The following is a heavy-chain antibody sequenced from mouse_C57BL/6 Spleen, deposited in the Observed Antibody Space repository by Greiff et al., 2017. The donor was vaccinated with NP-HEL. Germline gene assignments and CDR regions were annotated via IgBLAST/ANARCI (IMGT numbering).Heavy chain of an antibody. D-gene: IGHD3-3*01. CDR3: ARRSPRDARDY. CDR2: INPSSGYT. Sequence: VQLQQSGAELAKPGASVKLSCKASGYTFTSYWMHWVKQRPGQGLEWIGYINPSSGYTKYNQKFKDKATLTADKSASTAYMQLSSLTNEDSAVYYCARRSPRDARDYWGQGTSVTVSS. CDR1: GYTFTSYW. V-gene: IGHV1-7*01. J-gene: IGHJ4*01.